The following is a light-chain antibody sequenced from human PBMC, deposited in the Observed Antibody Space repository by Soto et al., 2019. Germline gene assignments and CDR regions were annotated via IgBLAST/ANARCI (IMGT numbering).Light chain of an antibody. CDR2: GAS. V-gene: IGKV3-20*01. CDR1: QRVSRNF. CDR3: QQYGDLSLT. Sequence: EIVLTQSPATLSLSPGSGATLSCRASQRVSRNFLAWYQQRPGQAPRLLIHGASTRATGIPETFSGGGSGTDFTLNISRLEPEDLAVYYCQQYGDLSLTVGGGTKVDIK. J-gene: IGKJ4*01.